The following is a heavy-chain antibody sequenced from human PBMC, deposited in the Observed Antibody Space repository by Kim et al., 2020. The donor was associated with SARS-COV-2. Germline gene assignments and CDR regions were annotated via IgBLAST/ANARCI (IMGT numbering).Heavy chain of an antibody. CDR2: INAGNGNT. CDR1: GYTFTSYA. V-gene: IGHV1-3*01. Sequence: ASVKVSCKASGYTFTSYAMHWVRQAPGQRLEWMGWINAGNGNTKYSQKFQGRVTITRDTSASTAYMELSSLRSEDTAVYYCARDGITMVRGVIAGWFDPWGHGTLVTVSS. CDR3: ARDGITMVRGVIAGWFDP. J-gene: IGHJ5*02. D-gene: IGHD3-10*01.